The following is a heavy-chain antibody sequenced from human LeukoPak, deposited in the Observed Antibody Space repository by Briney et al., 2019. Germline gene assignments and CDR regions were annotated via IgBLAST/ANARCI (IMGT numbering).Heavy chain of an antibody. J-gene: IGHJ4*02. CDR1: GYTFTSYY. Sequence: SVKVSCKASGYTFTSYYMHWVRQAPGQGLEWMGGIIPIFGTANYAQKFQGRVTITADESTSTAYMELSSLRSEDTAVYYCARVVAVAANYFDYWGQGTLVTVSS. CDR2: IIPIFGTA. CDR3: ARVVAVAANYFDY. V-gene: IGHV1-69*13. D-gene: IGHD6-19*01.